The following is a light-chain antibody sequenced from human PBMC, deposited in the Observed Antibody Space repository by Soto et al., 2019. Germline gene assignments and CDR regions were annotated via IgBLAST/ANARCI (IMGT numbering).Light chain of an antibody. Sequence: QSALTQPASVSGSPGQSITISCTGTSSDVGGYNYVSWYQQHPGKAPKLMIYEVSHRPSGVSSRFSGSKSGNTASLTISGLQAEDEADYYCSSYTSNSTPYVFGTGTKLTVL. CDR1: SSDVGGYNY. CDR2: EVS. J-gene: IGLJ1*01. V-gene: IGLV2-14*01. CDR3: SSYTSNSTPYV.